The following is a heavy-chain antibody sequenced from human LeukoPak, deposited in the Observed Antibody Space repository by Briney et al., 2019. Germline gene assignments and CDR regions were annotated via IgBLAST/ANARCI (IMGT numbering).Heavy chain of an antibody. V-gene: IGHV3-23*01. J-gene: IGHJ4*02. CDR3: AKEGDDILTGYYLAVYYFDY. D-gene: IGHD3-9*01. Sequence: PGGSLRLSCAASGFTFSSYAMSWVRQAPGKGLEWVSAISGSGGSTYYADSVKGRFTISRDNSKNTLYLQMNSLRAEDTAVYYCAKEGDDILTGYYLAVYYFDYWGQGTLVTVSS. CDR2: ISGSGGST. CDR1: GFTFSSYA.